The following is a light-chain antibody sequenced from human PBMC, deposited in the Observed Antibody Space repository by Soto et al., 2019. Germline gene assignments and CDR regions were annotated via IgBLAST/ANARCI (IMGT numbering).Light chain of an antibody. Sequence: DIQMTQPPSTLSGSVGDRTTITCRTSQTISSCLAGYQQKPGKAPKLLIYKASTLKSGVPSRFRGSVSGTEFTHTISSLQPDDLATRSFQHYSRYSQAFGQGTKVEL. CDR2: KAS. CDR1: QTISSC. J-gene: IGKJ1*01. CDR3: QHYSRYSQA. V-gene: IGKV1-5*03.